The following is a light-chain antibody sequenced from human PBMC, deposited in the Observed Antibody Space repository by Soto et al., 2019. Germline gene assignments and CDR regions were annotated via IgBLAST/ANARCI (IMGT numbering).Light chain of an antibody. J-gene: IGKJ1*01. CDR1: QHFGSTY. CDR2: GAS. CDR3: QQYGASPWT. Sequence: EIVLTQSPGTLSLSPGERATLSSRASQHFGSTYLGWYQHTPGRAPRLLIFGASNRATGVPDRFSGSGSGPDFTLTISSLEPGDAALYFCQQYGASPWTFGQGTKVEIK. V-gene: IGKV3-20*01.